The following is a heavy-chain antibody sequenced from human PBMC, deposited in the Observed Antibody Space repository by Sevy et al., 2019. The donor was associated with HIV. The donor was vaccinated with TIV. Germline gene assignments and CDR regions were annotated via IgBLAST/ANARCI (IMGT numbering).Heavy chain of an antibody. J-gene: IGHJ4*02. D-gene: IGHD3-22*01. CDR1: GGSSSSYY. Sequence: SETLSLTCTVSGGSSSSYYCSWIRQPPGKGLEWIGYIYYSGSTKYNPSLNSRVTISLDTSKNQFSLQLSSVTAADTAVYYCARERDYYDSSLGYWGQGTLVTVSS. V-gene: IGHV4-59*01. CDR2: IYYSGST. CDR3: ARERDYYDSSLGY.